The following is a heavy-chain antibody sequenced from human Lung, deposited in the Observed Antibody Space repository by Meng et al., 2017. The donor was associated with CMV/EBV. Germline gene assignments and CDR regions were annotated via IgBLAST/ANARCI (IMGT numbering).Heavy chain of an antibody. CDR3: LRRSGGSV. CDR1: GDSITNHNW. CDR2: IPHRGSS. Sequence: QLRCRGAGPALVQPSETLSLTGAVSGDSITNHNWWAWVRQPPGKGLEWIGEIPHRGSSAYNPSLKSRVSMSIDKSKNQFSLKLTSVTAADTAVYHCLRRSGGSVWGQGTLVTVSS. V-gene: IGHV4-4*02. J-gene: IGHJ1*01. D-gene: IGHD3-10*01.